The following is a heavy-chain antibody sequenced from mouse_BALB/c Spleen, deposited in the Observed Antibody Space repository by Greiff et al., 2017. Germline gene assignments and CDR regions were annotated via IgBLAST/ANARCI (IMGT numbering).Heavy chain of an antibody. CDR2: IAPGSGST. V-gene: IGHV1S41*01. D-gene: IGHD1-1*01. J-gene: IGHJ4*01. CDR3: ARGGITTVVADYYAMDY. CDR1: GYTFTSYW. Sequence: DLVKPGASVKLSCKASGYTFTSYWINWIKQRPGQGLEWIGRIAPGSGSTYYNEMFKGKATLTVDTSSSTAYIQLSSLSSEDSAVYFWARGGITTVVADYYAMDYWGQGTSVTVSS.